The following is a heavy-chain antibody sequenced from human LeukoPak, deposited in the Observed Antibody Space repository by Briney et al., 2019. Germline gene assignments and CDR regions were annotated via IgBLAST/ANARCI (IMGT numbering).Heavy chain of an antibody. Sequence: GGSLRLSCAASGFTFNTYAVHWVRQTPGKGLEWVSGISWNSDTVGYADSVKGRFTISRDNAKNSLYLQMTSLRPEDTALYYCAKASYLGIVGTSPLDYWGQGTLVTVSS. J-gene: IGHJ4*02. CDR3: AKASYLGIVGTSPLDY. V-gene: IGHV3-9*01. D-gene: IGHD1-26*01. CDR1: GFTFNTYA. CDR2: ISWNSDTV.